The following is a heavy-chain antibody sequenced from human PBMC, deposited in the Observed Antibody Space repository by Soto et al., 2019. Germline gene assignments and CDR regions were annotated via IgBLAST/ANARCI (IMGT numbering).Heavy chain of an antibody. D-gene: IGHD3-22*01. Sequence: LETLSLPYTVSGGYIGSFCCRWIRQPPGKGLDWIGYIYYSGSTNYNPSLKSRVTISVDTSKNQFSLKLTSVTAADTAVYYCARVSGVDSSDYSYPFDYWGQGTLVTVSS. CDR3: ARVSGVDSSDYSYPFDY. V-gene: IGHV4-59*01. CDR2: IYYSGST. J-gene: IGHJ4*02. CDR1: GGYIGSFC.